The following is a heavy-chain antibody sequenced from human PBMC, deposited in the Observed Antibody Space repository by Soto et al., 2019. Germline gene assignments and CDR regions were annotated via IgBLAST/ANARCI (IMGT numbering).Heavy chain of an antibody. V-gene: IGHV3-9*01. Sequence: GGSLRLSCAASGFTFDDYAMHWVRQAPGKGLEWVSGISWNSGSIGYADSVKGRFTISRDNAKNSLYLQMNSLRAEDTALYYCAKDMRIAAAGYYFDYWGQGTLVTVSS. CDR2: ISWNSGSI. CDR3: AKDMRIAAAGYYFDY. CDR1: GFTFDDYA. D-gene: IGHD6-13*01. J-gene: IGHJ4*02.